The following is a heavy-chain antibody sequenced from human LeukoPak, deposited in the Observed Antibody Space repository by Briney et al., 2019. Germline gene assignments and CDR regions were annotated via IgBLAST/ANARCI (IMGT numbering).Heavy chain of an antibody. D-gene: IGHD1-7*01. CDR2: IRYDGNNK. Sequence: AGGSLRLSCAASGFTFSTYGMHWVRQAPGKGLEWVAVIRYDGNNKFYVDSVRGRFTISRDNSKNTLYLQMNSLRAEDTAVYYCAKEGNYGYYYYYGMDVWGQGTTVTVSS. V-gene: IGHV3-30*02. CDR3: AKEGNYGYYYYYGMDV. J-gene: IGHJ6*02. CDR1: GFTFSTYG.